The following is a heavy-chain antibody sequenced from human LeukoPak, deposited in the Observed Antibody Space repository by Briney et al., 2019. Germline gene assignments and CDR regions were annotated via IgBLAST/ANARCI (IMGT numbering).Heavy chain of an antibody. CDR1: GFTFGSSP. Sequence: GGSLRLSCAASGFTFGSSPMSWVRQAPGTGPEWVTTFSRNGHDTYYADSVKGRFTIFRDNTTSTLYLQMNSLRAEDTAVYYSAKGSLGSWYFFDSWGQGTLVTVSS. J-gene: IGHJ4*02. CDR2: FSRNGHDT. D-gene: IGHD6-13*01. V-gene: IGHV3-23*01. CDR3: AKGSLGSWYFFDS.